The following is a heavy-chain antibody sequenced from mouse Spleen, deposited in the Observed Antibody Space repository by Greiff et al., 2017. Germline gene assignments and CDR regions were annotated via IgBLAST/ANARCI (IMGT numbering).Heavy chain of an antibody. V-gene: IGHV1-22*01. CDR3: ARYSRYGSSSYYYAMDY. CDR1: GYTFTDYN. Sequence: VQLQQSGPELVKPGASVKMSCKASGYTFTDYNMHWVKQSHGKSLEWIGYINPNNGGTSYNQKFKGKATLTVNKSSSTAYMELRSLTSEDSAVYYCARYSRYGSSSYYYAMDYWGQGTSVTVSS. D-gene: IGHD1-1*01. CDR2: INPNNGGT. J-gene: IGHJ4*01.